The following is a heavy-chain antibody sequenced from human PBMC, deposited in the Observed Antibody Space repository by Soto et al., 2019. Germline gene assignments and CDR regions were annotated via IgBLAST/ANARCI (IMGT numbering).Heavy chain of an antibody. CDR3: ARSVATPGTNIDF. V-gene: IGHV4-4*09. Sequence: SETLSLTCSVSGGSMSGYYWSWIRQTPGQGLGWLGFIYFSGSTRYNPSLMSRLTISLDKSKRQFSMSLSSVTAADTAVYYCARSVATPGTNIDFWGQGTLVTASS. CDR1: GGSMSGYY. J-gene: IGHJ4*02. D-gene: IGHD6-13*01. CDR2: IYFSGST.